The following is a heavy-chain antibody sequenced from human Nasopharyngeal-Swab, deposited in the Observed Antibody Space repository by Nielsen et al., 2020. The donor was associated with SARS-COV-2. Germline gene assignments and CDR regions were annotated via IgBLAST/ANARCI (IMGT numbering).Heavy chain of an antibody. CDR2: INHSGST. J-gene: IGHJ4*02. Sequence: SETLSLTCAVYGGSFSGYYWSWIRQPPGKGLEWIGEINHSGSTNYNPSLKSRVTISVDTSKNQFSLKLSSVTAADTAVYYCARGLMVRGKPSDYWGQGTLATVSS. V-gene: IGHV4-34*01. D-gene: IGHD3-10*01. CDR1: GGSFSGYY. CDR3: ARGLMVRGKPSDY.